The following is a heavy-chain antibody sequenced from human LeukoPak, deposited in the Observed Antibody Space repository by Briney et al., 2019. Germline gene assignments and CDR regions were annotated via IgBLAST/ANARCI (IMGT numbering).Heavy chain of an antibody. V-gene: IGHV3-30*18. D-gene: IGHD1-20*01. Sequence: PGRSLRLSCAAPGFTFTSYGMHWVRQAPGKGLEWVAVISYDVSDKYYVDSVKGRFTISRDTSKNTLYLQMNSLRAEDTAVYYCAKDRGSGYNWNDVLDYWGQGTLVTVSS. J-gene: IGHJ4*02. CDR2: ISYDVSDK. CDR3: AKDRGSGYNWNDVLDY. CDR1: GFTFTSYG.